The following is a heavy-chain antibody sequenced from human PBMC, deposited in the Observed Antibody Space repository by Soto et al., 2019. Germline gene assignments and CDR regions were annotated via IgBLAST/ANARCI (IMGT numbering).Heavy chain of an antibody. J-gene: IGHJ4*02. CDR1: GFTVTNSY. CDR3: ARAGFERLYFDQ. CDR2: VYTSGRT. D-gene: IGHD1-1*01. Sequence: EVQLVESGGDLIQPGWSLRLSCAASGFTVTNSYMAWVRQAPGKGLEWVSVVYTSGRTYHADSVKGRFTVSRDISTNMFFLQMNKLSAEDMATYYCARAGFERLYFDQWGRGALVTVSS. V-gene: IGHV3-53*01.